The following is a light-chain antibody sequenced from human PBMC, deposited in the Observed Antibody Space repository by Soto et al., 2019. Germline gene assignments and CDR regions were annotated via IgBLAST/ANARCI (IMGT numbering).Light chain of an antibody. CDR3: QQFHSYPFG. Sequence: DIHLTQSPAFLSASVLDRVTITCLASQGISSYLALYQQKPGKAPKLLIYDASTLQSGVPSRFSGSGSGTEFTLTISSLQPGDFATYNCQQFHSYPFGFGQGTRLEIK. J-gene: IGKJ5*01. CDR1: QGISSY. CDR2: DAS. V-gene: IGKV1-9*01.